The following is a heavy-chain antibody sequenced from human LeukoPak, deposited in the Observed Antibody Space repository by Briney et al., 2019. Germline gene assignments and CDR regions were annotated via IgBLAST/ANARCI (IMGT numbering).Heavy chain of an antibody. J-gene: IGHJ4*02. CDR2: ISAGGETP. D-gene: IGHD2-2*01. V-gene: IGHV3-23*01. Sequence: GGSLRLSCAASGVTFSSYAMSWVRQAPGKGLEWVSAISAGGETPYYADSVKGRFTISRDNFKNTLYLQMNSLRAGDTAVYYCAKRRYCSSTNCHDFDYWGQGTLVTVSS. CDR3: AKRRYCSSTNCHDFDY. CDR1: GVTFSSYA.